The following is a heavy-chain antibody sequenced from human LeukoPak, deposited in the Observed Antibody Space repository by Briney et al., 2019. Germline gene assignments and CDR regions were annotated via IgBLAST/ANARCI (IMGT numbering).Heavy chain of an antibody. CDR2: ISSSSSYI. V-gene: IGHV3-21*01. D-gene: IGHD3-22*01. J-gene: IGHJ4*02. CDR3: ARDDQYYYDSSGPTFDY. CDR1: GFTFGDYA. Sequence: GGSLRLSCTASGFTFGDYAMSWFRQAPGKGLEWVSSISSSSSYIYYADSVKGRFTISRDNAKNSLYLQMNSLRAEDTAVYYCARDDQYYYDSSGPTFDYWGQGTLVTVSS.